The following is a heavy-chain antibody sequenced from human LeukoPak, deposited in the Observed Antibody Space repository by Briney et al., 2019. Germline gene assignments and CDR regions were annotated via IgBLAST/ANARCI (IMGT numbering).Heavy chain of an antibody. Sequence: GGSLRLSCAASGFTFSNYAMNWVRQAPGKGREWVSGITDSGGSTYYADCVKGRFTISRDNSEYTLYLQMNTLRAEDPALYFCAKSLAARWVTAYWGQGTLVTVSS. CDR2: ITDSGGST. CDR1: GFTFSNYA. V-gene: IGHV3-23*01. J-gene: IGHJ4*02. CDR3: AKSLAARWVTAY. D-gene: IGHD6-25*01.